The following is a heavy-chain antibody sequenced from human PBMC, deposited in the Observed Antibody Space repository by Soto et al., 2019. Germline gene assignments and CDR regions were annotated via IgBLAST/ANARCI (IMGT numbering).Heavy chain of an antibody. Sequence: PGGSLRLSCAASGFSFAGHALTWVRLAPGKGLEWVASISGGGGSTYYADSVKGRFSISRDNSNRMVYLQMGSLTAGDTAVYYCAKTETFNGYYNAFDYWGQGTRVTVSS. CDR3: AKTETFNGYYNAFDY. CDR1: GFSFAGHA. CDR2: ISGGGGST. V-gene: IGHV3-23*01. D-gene: IGHD3-9*01. J-gene: IGHJ4*02.